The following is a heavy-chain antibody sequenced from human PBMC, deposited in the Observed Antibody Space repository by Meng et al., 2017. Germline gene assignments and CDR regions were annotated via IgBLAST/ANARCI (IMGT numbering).Heavy chain of an antibody. D-gene: IGHD3-10*01. J-gene: IGHJ4*02. CDR2: ISAYNGNT. Sequence: QVQLGPSGVEGKKPGAQGRVSCKASGYTFTSYGISWVRQAPGQGLEWMGWISAYNGNTNYAQKLQGRVTMTTDTSTSTAYMELRSLRSDDTAVYYCVLWFGELSFDYWGQGTLVTVSS. V-gene: IGHV1-18*01. CDR1: GYTFTSYG. CDR3: VLWFGELSFDY.